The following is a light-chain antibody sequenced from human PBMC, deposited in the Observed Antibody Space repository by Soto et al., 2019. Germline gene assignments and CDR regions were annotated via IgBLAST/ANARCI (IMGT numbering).Light chain of an antibody. Sequence: EIVFTQSPSTVALSPGERATLSCRASQSVSSYLAWYQQKPGQAPRLLIYDASNRATGIPARFSGSGSGTDFTLTISSLEPEDFAVYYCQQRSNWPPTFGQGTKVDIK. CDR1: QSVSSY. CDR3: QQRSNWPPT. V-gene: IGKV3-11*01. J-gene: IGKJ1*01. CDR2: DAS.